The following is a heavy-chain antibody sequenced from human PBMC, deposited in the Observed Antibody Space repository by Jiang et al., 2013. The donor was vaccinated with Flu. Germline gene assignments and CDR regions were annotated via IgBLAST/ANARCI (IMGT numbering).Heavy chain of an antibody. D-gene: IGHD1-26*01. CDR2: VDYSGST. J-gene: IGHJ4*02. CDR3: ARQVVGATFDY. CDR1: GGSISNYY. Sequence: TLSLTCTVSGGSISNYYWSWIRQPPGKGLEWIGYVDYSGSTNYNPSLKSRLTISLDTSKKQFSLKLSSVTAADTAVYYCARQVVGATFDYWGQGTLVTVSS. V-gene: IGHV4-59*08.